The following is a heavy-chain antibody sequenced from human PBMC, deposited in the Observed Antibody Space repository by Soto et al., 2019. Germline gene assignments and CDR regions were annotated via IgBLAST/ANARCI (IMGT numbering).Heavy chain of an antibody. D-gene: IGHD3-10*01. CDR1: GGSISSGDYY. CDR3: AVQPTAGIYYDLGSYYYYYAMDF. Sequence: PSETLSLTCSVSGGSISSGDYYWNWIRQPPGKGLEWIGHIYYSGSTYYNSSLKSRVTISLDTSKNQFSLKLSSVTAADTAVFYCAVQPTAGIYYDLGSYYYYYAMDFWGQGTTVTVSS. V-gene: IGHV4-30-4*01. CDR2: IYYSGST. J-gene: IGHJ6*02.